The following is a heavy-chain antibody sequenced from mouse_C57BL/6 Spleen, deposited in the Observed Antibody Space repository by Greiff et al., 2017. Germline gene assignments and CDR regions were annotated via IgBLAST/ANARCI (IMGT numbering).Heavy chain of an antibody. D-gene: IGHD1-1*01. Sequence: QVQLQQSGAELAKPGASVKLSCKASGYTFTSYWMHWVKQRPGQGLEWIGYINPSSGYPKYNQKFKDKATLTADTSSSTAYMQLSSLTYEDSAVYYGARGYYGSSSPYLDYWGQGTTLTVSS. J-gene: IGHJ2*01. CDR2: INPSSGYP. V-gene: IGHV1-7*01. CDR1: GYTFTSYW. CDR3: ARGYYGSSSPYLDY.